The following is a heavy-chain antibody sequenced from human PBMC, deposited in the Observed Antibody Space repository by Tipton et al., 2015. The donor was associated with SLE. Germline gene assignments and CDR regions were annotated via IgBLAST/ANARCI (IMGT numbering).Heavy chain of an antibody. Sequence: GLVKPSETLSPTCTVSGGSISSSSYYWGWIRQPPGKGLEWIGSIYYSGSTYYNPSLKSRVTISVDTSKNQFSLRLSSVTAADTAVYYCARRIAYCGGDCYPTDAFDIWGQGTMVTVSS. CDR3: ARRIAYCGGDCYPTDAFDI. V-gene: IGHV4-39*07. CDR1: GGSISSSSYY. D-gene: IGHD2-21*02. J-gene: IGHJ3*02. CDR2: IYYSGST.